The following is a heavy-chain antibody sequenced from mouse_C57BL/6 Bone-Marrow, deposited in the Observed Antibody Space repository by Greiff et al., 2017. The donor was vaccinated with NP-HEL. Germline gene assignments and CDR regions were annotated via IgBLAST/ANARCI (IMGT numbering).Heavy chain of an antibody. V-gene: IGHV5-4*01. CDR2: ISDGGSYT. D-gene: IGHD1-1*01. Sequence: EVQLVESGGGLVKPGGSLKLSCAASGFTFSSYAMSWVRQTPEKRLEWVATISDGGSYTYYPDNVKGRFTISRDNAKNNLYLQMSHLKSEDTAMYYCARDRDYGSSLYYYAMGYWGQGTSVTVSS. J-gene: IGHJ4*01. CDR3: ARDRDYGSSLYYYAMGY. CDR1: GFTFSSYA.